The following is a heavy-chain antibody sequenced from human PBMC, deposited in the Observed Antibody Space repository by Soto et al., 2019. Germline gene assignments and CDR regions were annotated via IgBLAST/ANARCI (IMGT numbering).Heavy chain of an antibody. D-gene: IGHD4-17*01. CDR2: INPNSGGT. Sequence: SVKVSCKASGYTFTGYYMHWVRQAPGQGLEWMGWINPNSGGTNYAQKFQGRVTMTRDTSISTAYMELSRLRSDDTAVYYCARDPYYGDYEAWFDPWGQGTLVTVSS. J-gene: IGHJ5*02. CDR1: GYTFTGYY. CDR3: ARDPYYGDYEAWFDP. V-gene: IGHV1-2*02.